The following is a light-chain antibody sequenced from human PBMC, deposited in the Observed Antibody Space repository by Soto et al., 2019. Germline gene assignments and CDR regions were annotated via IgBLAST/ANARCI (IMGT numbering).Light chain of an antibody. CDR1: QSVSSSY. V-gene: IGKV3D-20*02. CDR2: GAS. Sequence: EIVLTQSPAALSVSPGERSTLSCRPSQSVSSSYLAWYQQRPGQAPRLLIYGASSRAPGIPDRFSGSGSGTDFTLTISSLEPEDFAVYYCQQRSNWPRTFGQGTKVDIK. CDR3: QQRSNWPRT. J-gene: IGKJ1*01.